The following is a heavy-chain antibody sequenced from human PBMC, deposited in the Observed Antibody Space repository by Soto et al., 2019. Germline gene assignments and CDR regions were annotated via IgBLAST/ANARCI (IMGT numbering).Heavy chain of an antibody. Sequence: QVQLVQSGAEVKKPGSSVKVSCKASGGTFSSYAISWVRQAPGQGLEWVGGIIPIFGTANYAQKFQGRVTITADESTSTAYMELSSLRSEDTAVYYCAREKVATIKNYYYYGMDVWGQGTTVTVSS. CDR1: GGTFSSYA. J-gene: IGHJ6*02. CDR3: AREKVATIKNYYYYGMDV. V-gene: IGHV1-69*01. D-gene: IGHD5-12*01. CDR2: IIPIFGTA.